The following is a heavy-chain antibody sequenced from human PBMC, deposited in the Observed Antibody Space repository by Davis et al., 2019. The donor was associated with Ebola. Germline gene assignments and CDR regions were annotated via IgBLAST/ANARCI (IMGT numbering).Heavy chain of an antibody. J-gene: IGHJ4*02. Sequence: AASVKVSCKASGYTFSGHYMHWVRQAPGQGLEWMGRINPKNGDTNYAHQFQGRVTMTSDTSISTAYMELSSLTYDDTAVYYCARLCSSSCPNDYWGQGTLVTVSS. CDR2: INPKNGDT. V-gene: IGHV1-2*06. CDR3: ARLCSSSCPNDY. CDR1: GYTFSGHY. D-gene: IGHD6-13*01.